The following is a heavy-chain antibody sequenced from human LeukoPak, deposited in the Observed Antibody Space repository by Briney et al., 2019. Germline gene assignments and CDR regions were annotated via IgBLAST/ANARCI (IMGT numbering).Heavy chain of an antibody. J-gene: IGHJ4*02. Sequence: TGGSLRLSCAASGFIFSSFAMSWVRQAPGKGLEWVSAISINGKSTYYADSVKGRFTISRDKSTNTLHLQMNSLRAEDTAVYYCAKGLRWELPLEYWGQGTLVTVSS. D-gene: IGHD1-26*01. CDR2: ISINGKST. V-gene: IGHV3-23*01. CDR3: AKGLRWELPLEY. CDR1: GFIFSSFA.